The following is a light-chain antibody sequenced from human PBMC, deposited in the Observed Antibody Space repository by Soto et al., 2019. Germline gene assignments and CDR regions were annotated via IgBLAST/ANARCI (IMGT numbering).Light chain of an antibody. CDR3: CSYAGRYTWV. Sequence: QSALTQPRSVSGSPGQSVTISCTGTSSDVGGYNYVSWYQQHPGKAPKLMIYDVSKRPSGVPDRFSGSKSGNTASLTISGLQAEDEPDYFCCSYAGRYTWVFGTGTKLTVL. CDR2: DVS. V-gene: IGLV2-11*01. CDR1: SSDVGGYNY. J-gene: IGLJ1*01.